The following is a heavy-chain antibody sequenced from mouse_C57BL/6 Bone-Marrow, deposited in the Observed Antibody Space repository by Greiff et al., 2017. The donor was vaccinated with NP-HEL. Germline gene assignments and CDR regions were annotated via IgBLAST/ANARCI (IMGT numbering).Heavy chain of an antibody. D-gene: IGHD1-1*01. J-gene: IGHJ1*03. CDR1: GFTFSSYG. CDR3: ARQGITTVVATDWYFDV. V-gene: IGHV5-6*01. Sequence: EVMLVESGGDLVKPGGSLKLSCAASGFTFSSYGMSWVRQTPDKRLEWVATISSGGSYTYYPDSVKGRFTISRDNAKNTLYLQMSSLKSEDTAMYYCARQGITTVVATDWYFDVWGTGTTVTVSS. CDR2: ISSGGSYT.